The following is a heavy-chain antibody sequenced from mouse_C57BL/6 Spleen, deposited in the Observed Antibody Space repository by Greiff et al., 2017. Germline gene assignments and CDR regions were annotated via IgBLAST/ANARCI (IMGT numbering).Heavy chain of an antibody. V-gene: IGHV1-53*01. D-gene: IGHD1-1*02. CDR2: INPSNGGT. J-gene: IGHJ4*01. CDR3: ARGWDYDDMDY. Sequence: QVQLQQPGTELVKPGASVKLSCKASGYTFTSYWMHWVKQRPGQGLEWIGNINPSNGGTNYNEKFKSKATLTADKSSSTAYMELRSLTSEDSAVYFCARGWDYDDMDYWGQGTSVTVSS. CDR1: GYTFTSYW.